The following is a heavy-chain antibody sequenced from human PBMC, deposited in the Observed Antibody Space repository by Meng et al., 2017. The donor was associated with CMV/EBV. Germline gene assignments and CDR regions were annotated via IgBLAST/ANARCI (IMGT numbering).Heavy chain of an antibody. D-gene: IGHD3-3*01. Sequence: SETLSLTCAVSGGSISSSNWWSWVRQPPGKGLEWIGEIYHSGSTNYNPSLKSRVTISVDKSKNQFSLKLSSVTAADTAVYYCARGTHLTYDFWSGYYNYYYYGMDVWGQGTTVTVSS. J-gene: IGHJ6*02. CDR1: GGSISSSNW. CDR2: IYHSGST. CDR3: ARGTHLTYDFWSGYYNYYYYGMDV. V-gene: IGHV4-4*02.